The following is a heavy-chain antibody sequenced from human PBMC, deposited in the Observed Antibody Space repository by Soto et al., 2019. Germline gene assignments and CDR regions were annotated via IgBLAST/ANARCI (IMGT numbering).Heavy chain of an antibody. CDR2: IYYSGST. J-gene: IGHJ6*02. CDR3: ARDTAAAERDGLDV. CDR1: GGSISSYY. D-gene: IGHD6-13*01. V-gene: IGHV4-59*01. Sequence: SETLSLTCTVSGGSISSYYWSWIRQPPGKGLEWIGYIYYSGSTNYNPSLKSRVTISVDTSKNQFSLKLSSVTAADTAVYYCARDTAAAERDGLDVWGQGTTVTVSS.